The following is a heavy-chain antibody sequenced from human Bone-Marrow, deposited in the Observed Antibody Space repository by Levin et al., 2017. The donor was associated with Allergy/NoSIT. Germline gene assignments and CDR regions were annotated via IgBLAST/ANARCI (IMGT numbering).Heavy chain of an antibody. V-gene: IGHV4-39*07. CDR2: IYFGGTT. CDR3: ASDLRFAAE. J-gene: IGHJ4*02. Sequence: SETLSLTCTVSGGSLSSSSYYWAWIRQAPGKGLQWIGSIYFGGTTYYNPSLQSRLRMSVDTSANQFSVSLTSVTAADTAVYYCASDLRFAAEWGQGTLVIVSS. D-gene: IGHD3-16*01. CDR1: GGSLSSSSYY.